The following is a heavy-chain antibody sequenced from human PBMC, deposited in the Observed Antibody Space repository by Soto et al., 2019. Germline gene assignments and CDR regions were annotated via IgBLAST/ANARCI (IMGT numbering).Heavy chain of an antibody. CDR2: ITGSAGGT. J-gene: IGHJ4*02. Sequence: LRLFCAASGFTFSNYAMSWVRQAPGKGLEWVSTITGSAGGTYYADSMKGRFTISRDNSKSTLYLQMYSLRVEDTAVYYCARESEHWGQGTLVTVSS. D-gene: IGHD1-1*01. CDR1: GFTFSNYA. V-gene: IGHV3-23*01. CDR3: ARESEH.